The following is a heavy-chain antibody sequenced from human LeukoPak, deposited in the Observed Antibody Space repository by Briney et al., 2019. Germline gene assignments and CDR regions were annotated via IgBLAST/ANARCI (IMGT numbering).Heavy chain of an antibody. D-gene: IGHD3-22*01. V-gene: IGHV3-21*01. CDR2: ISSSSSYI. Sequence: AGGSLRLSCAASGFTFSSYSMNWVRQAPGKGLEWVSSISSSSSYIYYADSVKGRFTISRDNAKNSLYLQMNSLRAEDTAVYYCARDLFEPRLYYCDSSGYFSDYWGQGTLVTVSS. CDR3: ARDLFEPRLYYCDSSGYFSDY. J-gene: IGHJ4*02. CDR1: GFTFSSYS.